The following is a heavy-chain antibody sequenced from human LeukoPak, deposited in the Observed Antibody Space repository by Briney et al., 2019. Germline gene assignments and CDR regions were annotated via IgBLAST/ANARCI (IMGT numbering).Heavy chain of an antibody. Sequence: GGSLRLSCAAAGFTFSSSAMNWVRQAPGKGLEWVSTISGSGDRTYYADSVKGWCTICRDNSKNTLFLQMNSLRAEDTAVYYCAKGYYGSGSYGWFDYWGQGTLVTVSS. CDR2: ISGSGDRT. CDR3: AKGYYGSGSYGWFDY. CDR1: GFTFSSSA. J-gene: IGHJ4*02. D-gene: IGHD3-10*01. V-gene: IGHV3-23*01.